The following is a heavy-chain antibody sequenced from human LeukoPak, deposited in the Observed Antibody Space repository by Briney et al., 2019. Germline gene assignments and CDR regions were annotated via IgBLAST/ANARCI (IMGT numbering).Heavy chain of an antibody. D-gene: IGHD4-23*01. CDR3: ARGWLAETTVVTPYNY. CDR1: GGTFSGYA. Sequence: ASVKVSCKASGGTFSGYAISWVRQAPGQGLEWMGGIIPIFGTANYAQKFQGRVTITAVESMSTAYMELSSLRSEDTAVYYCARGWLAETTVVTPYNYWGQGTLVTVSS. J-gene: IGHJ4*02. CDR2: IIPIFGTA. V-gene: IGHV1-69*13.